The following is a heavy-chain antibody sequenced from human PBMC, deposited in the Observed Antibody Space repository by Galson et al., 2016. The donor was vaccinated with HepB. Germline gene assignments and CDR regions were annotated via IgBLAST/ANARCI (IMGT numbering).Heavy chain of an antibody. CDR3: TTSGYSYGRFGY. J-gene: IGHJ4*02. Sequence: SLRLSCAASGFTFSNAWMSWVRQAPGKGLEWVGRIQSKTDGGTTDYSAPVNGGFTISRDDSKNMLYLQLNSLKTEDTAVYYCTTSGYSYGRFGYWGQGALVTVSS. V-gene: IGHV3-15*01. CDR1: GFTFSNAW. D-gene: IGHD5-12*01. CDR2: IQSKTDGGTT.